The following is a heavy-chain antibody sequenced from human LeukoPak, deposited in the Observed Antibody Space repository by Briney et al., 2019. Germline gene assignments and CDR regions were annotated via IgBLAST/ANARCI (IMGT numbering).Heavy chain of an antibody. CDR3: GYSGL. J-gene: IGHJ2*01. Sequence: GGSLRLSCEASGFTFDSYAMSWVRQAPGKGLEWVSGISGGGDSTYYANSVKGRFTISRDISKNTLYLQMDSLRVEDTALYYCGYSGLWGRGTLVTVSA. CDR2: ISGGGDST. V-gene: IGHV3-23*01. CDR1: GFTFDSYA.